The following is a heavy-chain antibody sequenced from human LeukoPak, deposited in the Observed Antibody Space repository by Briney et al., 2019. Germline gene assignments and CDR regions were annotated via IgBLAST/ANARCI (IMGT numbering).Heavy chain of an antibody. D-gene: IGHD2-15*01. CDR1: GFTFSSYG. CDR2: ISYDGSNK. V-gene: IGHV3-30*18. J-gene: IGHJ4*02. Sequence: TGGSLRLSCAASGFTFSSYGMHWVRQAPGKGLEWVAVISYDGSNKYYADSVKGRFTISRDNSKNTLYLQMNSLRAEDTAVYYCAKDASLGCSGGSCYPHFDYWGQGTLVTVSS. CDR3: AKDASLGCSGGSCYPHFDY.